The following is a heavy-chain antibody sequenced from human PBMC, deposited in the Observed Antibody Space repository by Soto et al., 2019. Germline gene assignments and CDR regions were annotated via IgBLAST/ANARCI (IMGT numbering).Heavy chain of an antibody. CDR3: ARVTFRGYSGYDSSIDY. D-gene: IGHD5-12*01. J-gene: IGHJ4*02. Sequence: GGSLRLSCAASGVTFSSYGMHWVRQAPGKGLEWVAVIWYDGSNKYYADSVKGRFTISRDNSKNTLYLQMNSLRAEDTAVYYCARVTFRGYSGYDSSIDYWGQGTLVTVSS. CDR2: IWYDGSNK. V-gene: IGHV3-33*01. CDR1: GVTFSSYG.